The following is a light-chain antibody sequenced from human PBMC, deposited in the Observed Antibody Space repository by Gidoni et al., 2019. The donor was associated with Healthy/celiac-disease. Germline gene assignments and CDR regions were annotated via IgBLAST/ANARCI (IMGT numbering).Light chain of an antibody. V-gene: IGLV2-11*01. CDR3: CSYAGSYTFYV. CDR2: DVS. Sequence: SVSGSPGQSVTISCTGTSSDVGGYNYGSWYQQHPGKAPKLMIYDVSKRPSGVPDRFSGSKSGNTASLTISGLQAEDEADYYCCSYAGSYTFYVFGTGTKVTVL. CDR1: SSDVGGYNY. J-gene: IGLJ1*01.